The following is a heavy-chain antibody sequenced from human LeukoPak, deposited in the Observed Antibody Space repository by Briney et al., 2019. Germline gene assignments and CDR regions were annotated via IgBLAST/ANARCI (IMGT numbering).Heavy chain of an antibody. D-gene: IGHD2/OR15-2a*01. CDR2: ISTYNGYT. J-gene: IGHJ4*02. CDR1: GYTFTNFA. CDR3: ARFRNFRFFDQ. V-gene: IGHV1-18*01. Sequence: PSVKLSCKASGYTFTNFAITWVRQAPGQGLEWVGWISTYNGYTTYAQKFQGRVNMTRDTSTTTVSMELRSLTSDDTAMYYCARFRNFRFFDQWSQGTLITVS.